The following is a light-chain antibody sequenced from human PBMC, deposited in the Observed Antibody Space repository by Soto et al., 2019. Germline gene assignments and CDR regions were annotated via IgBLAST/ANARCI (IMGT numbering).Light chain of an antibody. J-gene: IGKJ1*01. CDR2: LGS. V-gene: IGKV2-28*01. CDR1: QSLLHSNGYNY. Sequence: DIVLAPSPLSLPVTPGEPASISCISSQSLLHSNGYNYLDWYLQKPGQSPQLLIYLGSNRASGVPDRFSGSGSGTDFTLKISRVEAEDVGVYYCMQALQTPWTFGQGTKVDIK. CDR3: MQALQTPWT.